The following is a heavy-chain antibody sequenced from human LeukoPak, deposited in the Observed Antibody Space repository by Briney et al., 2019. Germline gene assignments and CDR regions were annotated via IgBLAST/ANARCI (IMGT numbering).Heavy chain of an antibody. V-gene: IGHV3-13*04. D-gene: IGHD3-22*01. CDR1: GFTFSSYD. J-gene: IGHJ4*02. Sequence: PGGSLRLSCAASGFTFSSYDMHWVRQATGKGLEWVSAIGTAGDTYYPGSVKVRFTISRDSAKNSLYLQMNSLRAEDTAVYYCVRDSDRRSDYWGQGTLVTVSS. CDR2: IGTAGDT. CDR3: VRDSDRRSDY.